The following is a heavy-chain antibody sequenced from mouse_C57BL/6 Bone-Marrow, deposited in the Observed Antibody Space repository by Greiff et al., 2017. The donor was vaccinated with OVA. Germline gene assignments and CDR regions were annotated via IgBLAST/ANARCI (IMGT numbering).Heavy chain of an antibody. CDR3: ASGYYGNYYFDY. D-gene: IGHD2-1*01. J-gene: IGHJ2*01. Sequence: QVQLQQPGAELVKPGASVKLSCKASGYTFTSYWMHWVKQRPGQGLEWIGMIHPNIGSTNYNEKFKSKATLTVDKSSSTAYMQLSSLTSEDSAVYYCASGYYGNYYFDYWGQGTTLTVSS. V-gene: IGHV1-64*01. CDR1: GYTFTSYW. CDR2: IHPNIGST.